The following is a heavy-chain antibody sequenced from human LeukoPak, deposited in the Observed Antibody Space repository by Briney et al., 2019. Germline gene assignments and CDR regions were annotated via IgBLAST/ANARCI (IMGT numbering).Heavy chain of an antibody. CDR1: GYTFTSYY. V-gene: IGHV1-46*01. J-gene: IGHJ4*02. CDR2: INPSGGST. D-gene: IGHD1-26*01. CDR3: ARSEGATFRSNY. Sequence: ASVRVSCKASGYTFTSYYMHWVRQAPGQGLEWMGIINPSGGSTSYAQKFQGRVTMTRDTSTSTVYMELSSLRSEDTAVYYCARSEGATFRSNYWGQGTLVTVSS.